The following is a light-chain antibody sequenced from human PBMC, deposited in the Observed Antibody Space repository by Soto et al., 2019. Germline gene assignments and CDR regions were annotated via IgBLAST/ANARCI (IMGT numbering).Light chain of an antibody. V-gene: IGLV1-44*01. CDR3: AAWDDSLKVVV. Sequence: QAVVTQPPSASGTPGQRVTMSCSGSRPNIGSNTVNWYQQLPGTAPKVLIYSNDQRPSGVPDRFSGSKSGTSASLAISGLQSEDEADYYCAAWDDSLKVVVFGGGTKLTVL. CDR1: RPNIGSNT. CDR2: SND. J-gene: IGLJ2*01.